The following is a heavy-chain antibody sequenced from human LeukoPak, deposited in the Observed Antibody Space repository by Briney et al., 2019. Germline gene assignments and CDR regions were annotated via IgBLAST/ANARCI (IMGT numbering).Heavy chain of an antibody. Sequence: GESLKIFRKGSGNNFTSYWIGWVRQMPGKGLEWMGIIYSGDSDTSYSPSFQGQVTISADKSISTAYLQWSSLKASDTAMYYCARQDRVLWFGEAKGWFDPWGQGTLVTVSS. V-gene: IGHV5-51*01. CDR1: GNNFTSYW. CDR2: IYSGDSDT. D-gene: IGHD3-10*01. J-gene: IGHJ5*02. CDR3: ARQDRVLWFGEAKGWFDP.